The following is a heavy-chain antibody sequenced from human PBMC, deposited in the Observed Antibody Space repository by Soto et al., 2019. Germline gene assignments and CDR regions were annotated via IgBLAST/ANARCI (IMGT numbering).Heavy chain of an antibody. CDR1: GYSFTSYW. V-gene: IGHV5-51*01. CDR3: ARDYYDSSGYDLYYYYYGMDV. CDR2: IYPGDSDT. D-gene: IGHD3-22*01. J-gene: IGHJ6*02. Sequence: GESLKISCKGSGYSFTSYWIGWVRQMPGKGLEWMGIIYPGDSDTRYSPSFQGPVTISADKSISTAYLQLSSLKASDTAMYYCARDYYDSSGYDLYYYYYGMDVWGQGTTVTVSS.